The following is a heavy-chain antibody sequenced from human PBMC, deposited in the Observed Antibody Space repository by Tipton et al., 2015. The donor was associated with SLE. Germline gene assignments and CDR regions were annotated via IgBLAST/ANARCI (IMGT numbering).Heavy chain of an antibody. V-gene: IGHV4-39*07. CDR2: INHSGST. J-gene: IGHJ1*01. Sequence: TLSLTCTVSGGSISSSSYYWSWIRQPPGKGLEWIGEINHSGSTNYNPSLKSRVTISVDTSKNQFSLKLSSVTAADTAVYYCASEAYDFWSGPSAYFQHWGQGTRVTVSS. D-gene: IGHD3-3*01. CDR1: GGSISSSSYY. CDR3: ASEAYDFWSGPSAYFQH.